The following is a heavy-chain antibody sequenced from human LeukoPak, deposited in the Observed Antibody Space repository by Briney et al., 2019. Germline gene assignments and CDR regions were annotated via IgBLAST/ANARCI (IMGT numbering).Heavy chain of an antibody. CDR1: GFAFSDYQ. V-gene: IGHV3-11*01. Sequence: GGSLRLSCGGPGFAFSDYQFTWIRQAPGKGLEWVSHISRSGSAVSYADSVKGRFTISRDNAKNSLYLQMNSLRAEDTAVYYCARTPYGSGSYYFDPWGQGTLVTVSS. D-gene: IGHD3-10*01. J-gene: IGHJ5*02. CDR3: ARTPYGSGSYYFDP. CDR2: ISRSGSAV.